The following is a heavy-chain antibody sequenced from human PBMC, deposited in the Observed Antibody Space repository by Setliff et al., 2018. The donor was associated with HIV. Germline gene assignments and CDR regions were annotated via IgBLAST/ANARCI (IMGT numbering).Heavy chain of an antibody. V-gene: IGHV4-59*01. Sequence: SETLSLTCTVSGGSISTYYWSWTRQPPGKGLEWIGSIYFTGSSDNNPSLKSRVTLSVDTSKHQFSLKLSSVTAADTAVYYCARVQMAYAAFDVWGQGTMVTV. J-gene: IGHJ3*01. CDR3: ARVQMAYAAFDV. CDR1: GGSISTYY. CDR2: IYFTGSS. D-gene: IGHD4-17*01.